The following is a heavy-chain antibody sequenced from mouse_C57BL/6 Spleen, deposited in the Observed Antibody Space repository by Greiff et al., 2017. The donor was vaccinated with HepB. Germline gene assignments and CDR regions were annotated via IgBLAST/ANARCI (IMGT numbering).Heavy chain of an antibody. V-gene: IGHV5-15*01. CDR3: ARQTTTVVATDWYFDV. Sequence: EVKLMESGGGLVQPGGSLKLSCAASGFTFSDYGMAWVRQAPRKGPEWVAFISNLAYSIYYADTVTGRFTISRENAKNTLYLEMSSLRSEDTAMYYCARQTTTVVATDWYFDVWGTGTTVTVSS. J-gene: IGHJ1*03. CDR2: ISNLAYSI. CDR1: GFTFSDYG. D-gene: IGHD1-1*01.